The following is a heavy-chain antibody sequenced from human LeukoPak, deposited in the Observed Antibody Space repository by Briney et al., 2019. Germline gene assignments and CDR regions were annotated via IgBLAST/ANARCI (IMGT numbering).Heavy chain of an antibody. CDR2: IKQDGSEK. D-gene: IGHD5-24*01. Sequence: PGGSLRLSCAASGFTFSSYWMSWVRQAPGKGLEWVANIKQDGSEKYYVDSVKGRFTISRDNAKNSLYLQMNSLRAEDTAVYYCAREERDGYNYYWYFDLWGRGTLVTVSS. CDR1: GFTFSSYW. CDR3: AREERDGYNYYWYFDL. J-gene: IGHJ2*01. V-gene: IGHV3-7*01.